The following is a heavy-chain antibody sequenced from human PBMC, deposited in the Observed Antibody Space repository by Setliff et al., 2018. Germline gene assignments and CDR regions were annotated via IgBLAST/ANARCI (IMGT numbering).Heavy chain of an antibody. J-gene: IGHJ4*02. D-gene: IGHD2-15*01. CDR1: GYRFTNYW. CDR3: ARLTPETDFDY. V-gene: IGHV5-51*01. Sequence: PGESLKISCKGSGYRFTNYWIGWVRQMPGKGLEWMGAIYPGDSDTRHSPSFQGQVTISADKSISTVYLQWSSLKASDTAIYYCARLTPETDFDYWGPGTLVTVSS. CDR2: IYPGDSDT.